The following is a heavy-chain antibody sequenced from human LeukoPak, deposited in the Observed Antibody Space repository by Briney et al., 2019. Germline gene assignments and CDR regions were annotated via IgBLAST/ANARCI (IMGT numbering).Heavy chain of an antibody. V-gene: IGHV4-59*01. CDR1: GTSISSSY. D-gene: IGHD6-19*01. J-gene: IGHJ5*02. Sequence: SETLSLTCTVSGTSISSSYWSWIRQPPGKGLEWIGYIYYSRTTKYNPSLKSRVTISVDTSKNQFSLKVNSVAAADTAVYYWARGQPQRYRSGWYVNWFDPWGQGTLVTVSS. CDR2: IYYSRTT. CDR3: ARGQPQRYRSGWYVNWFDP.